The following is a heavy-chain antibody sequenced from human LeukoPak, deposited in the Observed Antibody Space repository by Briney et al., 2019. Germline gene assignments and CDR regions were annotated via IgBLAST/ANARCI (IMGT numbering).Heavy chain of an antibody. V-gene: IGHV1-2*02. Sequence: ASVKVSCKASGYTFTDYYVHWVRQAPGQGLEWMGWINPHSGGTNYAQKFQGRVTMTRDTSISTAYIELNRLRSDDTAVHYCARGVLGGGAFDIWGQGTMVTVSS. CDR1: GYTFTDYY. CDR2: INPHSGGT. CDR3: ARGVLGGGAFDI. D-gene: IGHD3-16*01. J-gene: IGHJ3*02.